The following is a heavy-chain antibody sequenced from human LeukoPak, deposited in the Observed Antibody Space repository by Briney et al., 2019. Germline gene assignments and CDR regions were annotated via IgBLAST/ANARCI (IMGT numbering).Heavy chain of an antibody. D-gene: IGHD5-12*01. CDR3: RGGSQSLRPEIAY. J-gene: IGHJ4*02. Sequence: SETLSLTCVVYGGSFSGYYCSWIRQPPGNGLEWIGAINHSGSNNNNTTLRTRLTRSVERSKKQLSLRLSAVTLTDTPVYYWRGGSQSLRPEIAYWDQGTLVTVYS. CDR2: INHSGSN. CDR1: GGSFSGYY. V-gene: IGHV4-34*01.